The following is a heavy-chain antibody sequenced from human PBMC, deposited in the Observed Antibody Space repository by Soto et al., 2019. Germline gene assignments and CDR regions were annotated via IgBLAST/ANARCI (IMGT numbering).Heavy chain of an antibody. CDR2: ISYDGSDK. Sequence: GGSLRLSCAASGFTFSSFGMHWVRQAPDKGLQWVAVISYDGSDKYYADSVKGRFTISRDDSTNTMYLQMNSLRDEDTAVYYCARRSLGTSLDAFDIWGQGTMVTVSS. CDR1: GFTFSSFG. V-gene: IGHV3-30*03. J-gene: IGHJ3*02. D-gene: IGHD6-13*01. CDR3: ARRSLGTSLDAFDI.